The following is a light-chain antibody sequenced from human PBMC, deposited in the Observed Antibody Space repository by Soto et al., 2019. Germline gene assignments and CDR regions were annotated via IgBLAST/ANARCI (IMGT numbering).Light chain of an antibody. J-gene: IGKJ1*01. V-gene: IGKV3-20*01. CDR2: GAS. CDR3: QQYGSSPPT. Sequence: EIVLTQSPGTLSLSPGEGATLSCRASQSVGGTFLAWYQQKGGQAPRLLIYGASSRATGTPDGFSGSGSGTDFTLTINRLEPEDFALYYCQQYGSSPPTFGQGTKVDIK. CDR1: QSVGGTF.